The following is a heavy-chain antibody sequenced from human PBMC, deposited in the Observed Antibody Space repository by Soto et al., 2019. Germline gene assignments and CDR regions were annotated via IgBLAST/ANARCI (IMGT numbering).Heavy chain of an antibody. CDR2: IYHSGST. J-gene: IGHJ4*02. D-gene: IGHD6-6*01. Sequence: QLQLQESGSGLVKPSQTLSLTCAVSGGSICSGGYSWSWIRQPPGKGLAWIGYIYHSGSTYYNPSLKSRVTISVDRSKNQFSLRLSSVTAADTAVYYCAGGIAARPLGYWGQETLVTVSS. CDR3: AGGIAARPLGY. CDR1: GGSICSGGYS. V-gene: IGHV4-30-2*01.